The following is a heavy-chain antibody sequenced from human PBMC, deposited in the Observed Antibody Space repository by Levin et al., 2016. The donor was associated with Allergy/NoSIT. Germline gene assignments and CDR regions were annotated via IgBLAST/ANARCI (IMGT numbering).Heavy chain of an antibody. Sequence: SETLSLTCTVSGASVSSRDFYWAWIRQPPGKGLEWIGSAYYSGVSYYKPSLESRVTISVDTSQNQFSLKLTSVTAADTALYYCARQPCSGGSCELYYCDHWGQGALVTVSS. J-gene: IGHJ4*02. CDR1: GASVSSRDFY. D-gene: IGHD2-15*01. CDR3: ARQPCSGGSCELYYCDH. V-gene: IGHV4-39*01. CDR2: AYYSGVS.